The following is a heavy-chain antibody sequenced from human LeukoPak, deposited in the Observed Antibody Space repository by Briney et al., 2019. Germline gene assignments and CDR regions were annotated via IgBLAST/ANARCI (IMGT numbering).Heavy chain of an antibody. D-gene: IGHD3-9*01. J-gene: IGHJ4*02. CDR2: IDYDSSHI. Sequence: GGSLRLSCAASGFTFSDSAMNWVRQVPGKGLEWVSSIDYDSSHIYYAASVRGRFTISRDNARNSVYLQMNSLRVEDTAVYYCARDPLRYLRVGHYDYWGQGTLVAVSS. CDR1: GFTFSDSA. CDR3: ARDPLRYLRVGHYDY. V-gene: IGHV3-21*01.